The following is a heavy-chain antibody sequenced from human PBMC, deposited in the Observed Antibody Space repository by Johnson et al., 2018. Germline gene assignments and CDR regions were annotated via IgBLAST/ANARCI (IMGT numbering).Heavy chain of an antibody. J-gene: IGHJ3*01. CDR1: GDSITSNTYY. CDR2: IYNSGST. D-gene: IGHD2/OR15-2a*01. V-gene: IGHV4-39*07. CDR3: ARESVSMRTGNVGFDL. Sequence: QVQLQESGPGLVKPSETLSLTCTVSGDSITSNTYYWGWIRQPPGKGLEWIGNIYNSGSTFYNPSLKSRVTISVHPSKTQFSLKLTFVTAAGAAVSYCARESVSMRTGNVGFDLWGQGTKVNVSS.